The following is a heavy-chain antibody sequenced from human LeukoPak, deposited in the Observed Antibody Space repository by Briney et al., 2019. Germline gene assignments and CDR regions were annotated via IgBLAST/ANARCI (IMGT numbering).Heavy chain of an antibody. Sequence: GASVKVSCKASGYTFTKNDINWVRQATGQGPEWMGWMNPKSGNTGYAQKFQGRVTMTRNTSISTAYMELSSLRSEDTAVYYCARGPLESNWNDGNDYWGQGTLVTVSS. D-gene: IGHD1-20*01. CDR2: MNPKSGNT. V-gene: IGHV1-8*01. CDR3: ARGPLESNWNDGNDY. J-gene: IGHJ4*02. CDR1: GYTFTKND.